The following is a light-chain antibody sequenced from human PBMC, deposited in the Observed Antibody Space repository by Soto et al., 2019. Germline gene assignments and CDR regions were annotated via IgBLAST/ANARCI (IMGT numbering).Light chain of an antibody. CDR3: KSYTGINNWV. V-gene: IGLV2-8*01. J-gene: IGLJ3*02. CDR2: EAN. CDR1: SSDVGGYNY. Sequence: QSVLTQPPSSSGSPGQSVTISCTGTSSDVGGYNYVSWYQQHPGKAPKVMIYEANNRPSGVPDRFSGSKSGNTASLTVSGLQAEDEADYFCKSYTGINNWVFGGGTKVTVL.